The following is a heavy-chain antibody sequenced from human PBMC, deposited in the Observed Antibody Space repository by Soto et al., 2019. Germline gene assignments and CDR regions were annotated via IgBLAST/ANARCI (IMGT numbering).Heavy chain of an antibody. V-gene: IGHV4-61*01. Sequence: SETLSLTCTVSGGSVSSGSYYWSWIRQPPGRGLEWIGYIYYSGSTNYNPSLKSRVTISVDTSKNQFSLKLSSVTAADTAVYYCARDPAMVRGVINYYYGMDVWGQGTTVNVSS. CDR3: ARDPAMVRGVINYYYGMDV. CDR1: GGSVSSGSYY. CDR2: IYYSGST. D-gene: IGHD3-10*01. J-gene: IGHJ6*02.